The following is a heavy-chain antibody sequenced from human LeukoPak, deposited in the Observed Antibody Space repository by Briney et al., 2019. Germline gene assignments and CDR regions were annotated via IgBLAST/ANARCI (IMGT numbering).Heavy chain of an antibody. CDR3: ARVASSGWYWGY. J-gene: IGHJ4*02. CDR1: GSTFSSYE. D-gene: IGHD6-19*01. CDR2: ISSSGSTI. Sequence: GGSLRLSCAASGSTFSSYEMNWVRQAPGKGLEWVSYISSSGSTIYYADSVKGRFTISRDNAKNSLYLQMNSLRAEDTAVYYCARVASSGWYWGYWGQGTLVTVSS. V-gene: IGHV3-48*03.